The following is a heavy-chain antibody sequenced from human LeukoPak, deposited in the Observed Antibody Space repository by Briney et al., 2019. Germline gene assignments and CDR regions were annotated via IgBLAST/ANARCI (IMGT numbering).Heavy chain of an antibody. Sequence: SETLSLTCAVYGGSFSGYYWSWIRQPPGKGLEWIGEINHSGSTNYNPSLKSRVTISVDTSKNQFSLKLSSVTAADTAAYYCARGYGGKDYWGQGTLVTVSS. D-gene: IGHD4-23*01. CDR3: ARGYGGKDY. CDR2: INHSGST. J-gene: IGHJ4*02. CDR1: GGSFSGYY. V-gene: IGHV4-34*01.